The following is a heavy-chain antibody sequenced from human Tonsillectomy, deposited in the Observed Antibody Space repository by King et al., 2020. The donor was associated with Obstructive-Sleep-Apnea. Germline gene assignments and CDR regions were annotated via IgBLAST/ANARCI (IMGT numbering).Heavy chain of an antibody. CDR2: ISYDGSNK. CDR3: ARDIVVVPAALGDYYYGMDV. D-gene: IGHD2-2*01. CDR1: GFTFSSYA. Sequence: LVQSGGGVVQPGRSLRLSCAASGFTFSSYAMHWVRQAPGKGLEWVAVISYDGSNKYYADSVKGRFTISRDNSKNTLYLQMNSLRAEDTAVYYCARDIVVVPAALGDYYYGMDVWGQGTTVTVSS. V-gene: IGHV3-30*04. J-gene: IGHJ6*02.